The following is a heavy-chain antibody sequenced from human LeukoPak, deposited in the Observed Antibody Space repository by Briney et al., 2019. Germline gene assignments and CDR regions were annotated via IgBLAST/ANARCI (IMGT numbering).Heavy chain of an antibody. V-gene: IGHV4-61*08. CDR3: ARRVTLTGRNWFDP. CDR2: IYYSGST. CDR1: GVSVSSGGYY. D-gene: IGHD3-9*01. Sequence: SETLSLTCTVSGVSVSSGGYYWSWIRQPPGKGLEWIGYIYYSGSTNYNPSLKSRVTISVDTSKNQFSLKLSSVTAADTAVYYCARRVTLTGRNWFDPWGQGTLVTVSS. J-gene: IGHJ5*02.